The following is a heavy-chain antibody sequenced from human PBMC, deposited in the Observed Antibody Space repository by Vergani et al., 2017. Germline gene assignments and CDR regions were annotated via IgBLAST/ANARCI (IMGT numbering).Heavy chain of an antibody. J-gene: IGHJ4*02. CDR2: IIPIFGIA. D-gene: IGHD3-22*01. CDR1: GGTFSSYA. Sequence: QVQLVQSGAEVKKPGSSVKVSCKASGGTFSSYAISWVRQAPGQGLEWMGGIIPIFGIANYAQKFQGRVTITADKSTSTAYMELSSLRSEDTAVYYCAREGNYYDSTGFGPGGSFDWGPGTLVTVSS. CDR3: AREGNYYDSTGFGPGGSFD. V-gene: IGHV1-69*14.